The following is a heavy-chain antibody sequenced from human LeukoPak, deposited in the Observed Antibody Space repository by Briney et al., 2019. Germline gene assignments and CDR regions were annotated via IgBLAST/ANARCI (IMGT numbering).Heavy chain of an antibody. V-gene: IGHV3-9*01. J-gene: IGHJ4*02. D-gene: IGHD2-15*01. CDR2: ISWNSGSI. CDR1: GFSFGDYA. Sequence: GGSLRLSCAVSGFSFGDYAVHWVRQVPGKGLEWVSGISWNSGSIGYADSVKGRFTISRDNAKNSLYLQMNSLRAEDTALYYCAKDIGPKDGGMVDYWGQGTLVTVSS. CDR3: AKDIGPKDGGMVDY.